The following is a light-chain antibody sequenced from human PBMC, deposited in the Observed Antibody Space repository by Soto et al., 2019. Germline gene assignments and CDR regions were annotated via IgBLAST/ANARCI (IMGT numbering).Light chain of an antibody. CDR3: AVWDDRLHGM. J-gene: IGLJ3*02. CDR1: SSNIGKYN. CDR2: RND. V-gene: IGLV1-47*01. Sequence: QSVLTQPPSASGTPGQRVTISCFGSSSNIGKYNVYWYQQLPGTTPKLLIYRNDQRPSGVPDRFSASKSGTSASLAISGLRSEDEADYYCAVWDDRLHGMFGGGTKVTVL.